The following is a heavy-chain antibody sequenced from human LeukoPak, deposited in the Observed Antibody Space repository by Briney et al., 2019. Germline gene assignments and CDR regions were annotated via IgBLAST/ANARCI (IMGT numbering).Heavy chain of an antibody. V-gene: IGHV4-30-2*02. CDR2: IYHSGST. CDR1: GGSLSSGGYS. D-gene: IGHD3-16*01. J-gene: IGHJ4*02. CDR3: AGSGGFTSPQNY. Sequence: PSETLSLTCAVSGGSLSSGGYSWSWIRQPPGKGLEWIGYIYHSGSTNYTPSLKSRVTISLDTSKNQFSLKLNSVTAADTALYYCAGSGGFTSPQNYWGQGTLVTV.